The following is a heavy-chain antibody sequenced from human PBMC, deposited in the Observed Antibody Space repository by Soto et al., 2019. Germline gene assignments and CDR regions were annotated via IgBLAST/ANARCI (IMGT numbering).Heavy chain of an antibody. D-gene: IGHD3-10*01. CDR1: NGSFSKYY. CDR3: ARGYYYASGSSFPY. J-gene: IGHJ4*02. Sequence: QLQKWGAGLLKPSETLSLTCAVYNGSFSKYYWNWIRKSPGKGLEWIGAITQSGATNYNPSLKSRVTLSVDTSKNQFSLKLKSLTAADTAVYYCARGYYYASGSSFPYWGQGTLVTVSS. V-gene: IGHV4-34*01. CDR2: ITQSGAT.